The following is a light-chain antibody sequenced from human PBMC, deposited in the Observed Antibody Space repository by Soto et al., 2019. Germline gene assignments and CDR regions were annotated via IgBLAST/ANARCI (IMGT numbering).Light chain of an antibody. CDR1: SSNIGSNT. V-gene: IGLV1-44*01. CDR2: TNN. J-gene: IGLJ3*02. Sequence: QSVLTQPPSASGTPGQSVTISCSGSSSNIGSNTVKWYQQLPGTAPKLVIYTNNQRPSGVSDRFSGSKSGTSASLAISGLPYEDEADYYCAAWDDSPNGLGVFGGGTKVTVL. CDR3: AAWDDSPNGLGV.